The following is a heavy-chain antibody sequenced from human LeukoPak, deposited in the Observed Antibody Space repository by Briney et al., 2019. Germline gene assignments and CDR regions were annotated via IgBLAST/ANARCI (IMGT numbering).Heavy chain of an antibody. D-gene: IGHD1-26*01. V-gene: IGHV1-2*02. CDR2: INPHSGGT. J-gene: IGHJ5*02. CDR1: GGTFSSYA. CDR3: ARDWRELLTWYNWFDP. Sequence: ASVKVSCKASGGTFSSYAISWVRQAPGQGLEWMGWINPHSGGTNYAQEFQGRVTMTRDTSISTAYMELSSLRPDDTAVYYCARDWRELLTWYNWFDPWGQGTLVTVSS.